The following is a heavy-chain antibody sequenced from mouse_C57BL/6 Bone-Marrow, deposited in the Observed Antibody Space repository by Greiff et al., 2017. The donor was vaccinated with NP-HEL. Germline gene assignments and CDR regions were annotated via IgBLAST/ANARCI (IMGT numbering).Heavy chain of an antibody. V-gene: IGHV5-16*01. Sequence: EVHLVESEGGLVQPGSSMKLSCTASGFTFSDYYMAWVRQVPEKGLEWVANIYYDGSSTYYLDSLKSRFIIPRDNAKNILYLQMSSLKSEDTATYYCARGGYGSSYYWYFDVWGTGTTVTVSS. J-gene: IGHJ1*03. CDR1: GFTFSDYY. CDR3: ARGGYGSSYYWYFDV. D-gene: IGHD1-1*01. CDR2: IYYDGSST.